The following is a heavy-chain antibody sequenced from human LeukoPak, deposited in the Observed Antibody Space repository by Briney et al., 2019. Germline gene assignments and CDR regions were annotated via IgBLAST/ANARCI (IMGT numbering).Heavy chain of an antibody. D-gene: IGHD6-6*01. Sequence: GGSLRLSCAASGFTFSSYAMSWVRQAPGKGLEWVSAISGSGGRRYYADSVKGRFTISRDNSKNTLYLQMNSLRAEDTAVYYCAKGYSSSFWFDPWGQGTLVTVSS. CDR1: GFTFSSYA. CDR3: AKGYSSSFWFDP. J-gene: IGHJ5*02. CDR2: ISGSGGRR. V-gene: IGHV3-23*01.